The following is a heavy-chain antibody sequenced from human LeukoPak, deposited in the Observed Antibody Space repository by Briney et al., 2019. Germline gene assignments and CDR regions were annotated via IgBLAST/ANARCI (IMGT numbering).Heavy chain of an antibody. J-gene: IGHJ4*02. CDR2: INPYNGNT. CDR1: GYIFTGFG. CDR3: ARVGYDSSDRYHAHYFDY. Sequence: ASVKVSCKASGYIFTGFGIDWVRQVPGQGLEWMGWINPYNGNTLYAQRLQGRVTLTTDTSTSVAYMELRSLKSDDTAVYYCARVGYDSSDRYHAHYFDYWGQGTLVTVSS. D-gene: IGHD3-22*01. V-gene: IGHV1-18*01.